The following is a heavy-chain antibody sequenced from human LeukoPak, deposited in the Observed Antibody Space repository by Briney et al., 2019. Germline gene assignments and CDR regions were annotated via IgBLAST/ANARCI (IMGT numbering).Heavy chain of an antibody. V-gene: IGHV4-34*01. CDR2: INHSGST. J-gene: IGHJ3*02. CDR1: GFTFSSYS. CDR3: ARVSSSSPKDAFDI. Sequence: GSLRLSCAASGFTFSSYSMNWVRQAPGKGLEWIGEINHSGSTNYNPSLKSRVTISVDTSKNQFSLKLSSVTAADTAVYYCARVSSSSPKDAFDIWGQGTMVTVSS. D-gene: IGHD6-13*01.